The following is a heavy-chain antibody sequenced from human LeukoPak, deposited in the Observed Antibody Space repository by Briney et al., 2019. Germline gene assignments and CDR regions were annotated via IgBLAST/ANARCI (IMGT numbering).Heavy chain of an antibody. Sequence: SVKVSCKASGGTFSSYAISWVRQAPGQGLEWMGRIIPIFGIANYAQKFQGRVTITADKSTSTAYMELSSLRSEDTAVYYCARDGSQMAPFDYWGQGTLVTVSS. J-gene: IGHJ4*02. V-gene: IGHV1-69*04. D-gene: IGHD5-24*01. CDR2: IIPIFGIA. CDR1: GGTFSSYA. CDR3: ARDGSQMAPFDY.